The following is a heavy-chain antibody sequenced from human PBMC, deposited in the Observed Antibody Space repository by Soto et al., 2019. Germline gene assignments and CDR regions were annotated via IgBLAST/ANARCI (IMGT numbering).Heavy chain of an antibody. Sequence: EVQLVESGGDLVQPGGSLRLSCAASGFTFNSNWMSWVRQAPGKGLEWVANIKQDGNEKDYVDSVKGRFTISRDNTKNSRYLQMNSLRVDDTAVYYCARRVFGALYWGQGTLVTVSS. CDR1: GFTFNSNW. CDR2: IKQDGNEK. V-gene: IGHV3-7*01. J-gene: IGHJ4*02. D-gene: IGHD3-10*02. CDR3: ARRVFGALY.